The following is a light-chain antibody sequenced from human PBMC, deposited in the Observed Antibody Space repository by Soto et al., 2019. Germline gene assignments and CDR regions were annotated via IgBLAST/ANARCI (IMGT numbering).Light chain of an antibody. V-gene: IGKV1-6*01. CDR2: DAS. CDR3: LQNYLPPLT. J-gene: IGKJ4*01. Sequence: IQMTQSPSSLSASVGDRVTITCRASQGIRNDLGWYQQRPGKVPKLLIYDASSLQSGVPSRFSGGGSGKVFTLPITSRQPKVFAIYSFLQNYLPPLTSGGGTKV. CDR1: QGIRND.